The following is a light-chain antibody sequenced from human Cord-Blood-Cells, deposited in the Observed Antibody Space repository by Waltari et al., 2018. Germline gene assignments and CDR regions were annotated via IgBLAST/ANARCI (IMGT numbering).Light chain of an antibody. CDR2: WAS. J-gene: IGKJ4*01. V-gene: IGKV4-1*01. Sequence: DIVMNQSPDSLAVSLGERASINCKSSQNVLYSSNNKNYVALYPQNPGLLPKLLIYWASTRQSSVPDRFRYRGSGTDFTLTISSLQAEDVAVYYYQQYYSTPLTFGGGTTVEIK. CDR3: QQYYSTPLT. CDR1: QNVLYSSNNKNY.